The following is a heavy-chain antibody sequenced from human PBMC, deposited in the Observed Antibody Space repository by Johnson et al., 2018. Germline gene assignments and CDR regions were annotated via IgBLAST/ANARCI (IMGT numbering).Heavy chain of an antibody. CDR3: SRVRSRNAAEYFQH. J-gene: IGHJ1*01. Sequence: VQLVESGGGLVQPGRSLRLSCTASGFTSGDYAMSWFRQAPGKGLEWLCFIRSKAYGGTTEYAASVKGRFTISRDDSKSIAYLQMNSLKTEDTAVYYCSRVRSRNAAEYFQHWGQGTRVTVSS. CDR2: IRSKAYGGTT. CDR1: GFTSGDYA. V-gene: IGHV3-49*03.